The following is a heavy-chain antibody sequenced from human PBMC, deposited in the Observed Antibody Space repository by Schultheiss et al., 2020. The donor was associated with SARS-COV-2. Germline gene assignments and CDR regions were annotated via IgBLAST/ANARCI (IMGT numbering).Heavy chain of an antibody. V-gene: IGHV4-61*01. D-gene: IGHD3-22*01. CDR2: IYYSGST. CDR3: ARELYYYDSSGYHRRFDP. J-gene: IGHJ5*02. CDR1: GGSISSSSYY. Sequence: SETLSLTCTVSGGSISSSSYYWGWIRQPPGKGLEWIGYIYYSGSTNYNPSLKSRVTISVDTSKNQFSLKLSSVTAADTAVYYCARELYYYDSSGYHRRFDPWGQGTLVTVS.